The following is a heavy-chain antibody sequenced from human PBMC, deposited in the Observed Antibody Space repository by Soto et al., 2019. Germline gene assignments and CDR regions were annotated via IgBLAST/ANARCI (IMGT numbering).Heavy chain of an antibody. V-gene: IGHV3-21*01. CDR1: GFTFSSYS. D-gene: IGHD6-6*01. J-gene: IGHJ6*02. Sequence: GGSLRLSCAASGFTFSSYSMNWVRQAPGKGLEWVSSISSSSSYIYYADSVKGRFTISRDNAKNSLYLQMNSLRAEDTAVYYCARGREQLALYDYYGMDVWGQGTTVTVSS. CDR3: ARGREQLALYDYYGMDV. CDR2: ISSSSSYI.